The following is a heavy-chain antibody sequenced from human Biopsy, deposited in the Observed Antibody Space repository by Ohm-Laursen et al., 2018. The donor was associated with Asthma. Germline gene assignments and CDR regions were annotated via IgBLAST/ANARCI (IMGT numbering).Heavy chain of an antibody. CDR2: INAGNGNT. CDR3: ASSIAVADSDAFDI. V-gene: IGHV1-3*01. D-gene: IGHD6-19*01. J-gene: IGHJ3*02. CDR1: GYTFTSYA. Sequence: ASVKVSCKPSGYTFTSYAMHWVRQAPGQRLEWVGWINAGNGNTKYSQKFQGRVTITRDTSASTAYMELSSLRSEDTAVYYCASSIAVADSDAFDIWGQGTMVTISS.